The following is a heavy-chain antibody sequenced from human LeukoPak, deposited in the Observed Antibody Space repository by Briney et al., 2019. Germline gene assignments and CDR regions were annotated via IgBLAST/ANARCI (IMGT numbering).Heavy chain of an antibody. V-gene: IGHV3-23*01. CDR3: AKDGGDSTTSRGY. D-gene: IGHD2-2*01. CDR2: ITGSGSVSNT. J-gene: IGHJ4*02. Sequence: GGSLRFSCAASGFTFRSYGMTWVRQAPGKGLEWVSTITGSGSVSNTFYADSVKGRFTISRDNSKNTLYLQMNSLRPEDTAVYYCAKDGGDSTTSRGYWGQGTLVTVTS. CDR1: GFTFRSYG.